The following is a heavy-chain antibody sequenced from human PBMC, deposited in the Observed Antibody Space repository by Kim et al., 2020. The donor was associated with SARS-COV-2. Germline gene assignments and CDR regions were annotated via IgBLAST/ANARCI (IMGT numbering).Heavy chain of an antibody. J-gene: IGHJ6*01. CDR3: AGDSSSYASYYYYYGIDV. CDR1: GFTFSSNY. Sequence: GGSLRLSCAASGFTFSSNYMSWVRQAPGKGLEWVSVIYSGGSTYYTDSVAGRFTISRDTSKNTLYLQMNSLRAEDTAVYYCAGDSSSYASYYYYYGIDV. V-gene: IGHV3-66*01. CDR2: IYSGGST. D-gene: IGHD3-22*01.